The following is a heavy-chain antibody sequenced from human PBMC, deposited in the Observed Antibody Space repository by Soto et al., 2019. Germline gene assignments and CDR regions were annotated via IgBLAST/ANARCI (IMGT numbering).Heavy chain of an antibody. J-gene: IGHJ6*02. CDR1: GYTFTGYY. Sequence: ASVKVSCKASGYTFTGYYMHWVRQAPGQGLEWMGWINPNSGGTNYAQKFQGWVTMTRDTSISTAYMELSRLRSDDTAVYYCARDSSSWTPYYYYGMDVSGQGTTVTVSS. CDR2: INPNSGGT. D-gene: IGHD6-13*01. CDR3: ARDSSSWTPYYYYGMDV. V-gene: IGHV1-2*04.